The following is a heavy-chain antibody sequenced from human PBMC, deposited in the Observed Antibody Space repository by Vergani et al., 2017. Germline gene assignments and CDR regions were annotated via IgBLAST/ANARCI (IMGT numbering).Heavy chain of an antibody. CDR2: ISWNSGSI. CDR3: AKMGARGITRVRGAVTGEAFDI. D-gene: IGHD3-10*01. V-gene: IGHV3-9*01. Sequence: EVQLVESGGGLVQPGRSLRLSCAASGFMFEDYGMHWVRQVPGRGLEWVSGISWNSGSIGHADSVKGRFTIARDKAKNSLYLQMSSLRAEDTAVYYCAKMGARGITRVRGAVTGEAFDIWGQGTMVTVST. J-gene: IGHJ3*02. CDR1: GFMFEDYG.